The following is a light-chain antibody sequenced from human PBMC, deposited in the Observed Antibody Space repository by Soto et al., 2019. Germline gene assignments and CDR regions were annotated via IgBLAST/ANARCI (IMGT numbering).Light chain of an antibody. CDR1: SSDVGSYNL. V-gene: IGLV2-23*01. Sequence: QSALTQPASVSGSPGQSITISCTGTSSDVGSYNLVSCYQQHPGKAPKLMIYEGSQRPSGVSNRFSGSKSGNTASLTISGLQAEDEADYYCCSYAGSSTVVFGGGTQLTVL. J-gene: IGLJ2*01. CDR2: EGS. CDR3: CSYAGSSTVV.